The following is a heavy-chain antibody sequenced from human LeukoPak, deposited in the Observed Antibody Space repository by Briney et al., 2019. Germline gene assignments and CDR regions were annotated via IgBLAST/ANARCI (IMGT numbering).Heavy chain of an antibody. Sequence: SGPTLVNPTQTLTVTCTFSGVSLSTSGVGVGWIRHAPGKALEWLALIYWDDDKRYSPSLKSRLTITKDTSKNQVVLTMTNLDPVDTATYYCSHRHSIAAVGTVDYWGQGTLVTVSS. V-gene: IGHV2-5*02. CDR3: SHRHSIAAVGTVDY. CDR1: GVSLSTSGVG. CDR2: IYWDDDK. D-gene: IGHD6-13*01. J-gene: IGHJ4*02.